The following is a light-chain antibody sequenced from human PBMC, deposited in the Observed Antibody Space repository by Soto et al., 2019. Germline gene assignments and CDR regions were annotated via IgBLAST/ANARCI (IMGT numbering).Light chain of an antibody. Sequence: QSALTQPASVSGSPGQSITISCTGTSSDIGGYNYVSWYQQHPGNPPKLMIYEVSNRPSGVSNRFSGSKSGNTASLTISGLQAEDEADYYCSSHTTSNTQVFGGRTKLTVL. CDR1: SSDIGGYNY. J-gene: IGLJ3*02. CDR3: SSHTTSNTQV. CDR2: EVS. V-gene: IGLV2-14*01.